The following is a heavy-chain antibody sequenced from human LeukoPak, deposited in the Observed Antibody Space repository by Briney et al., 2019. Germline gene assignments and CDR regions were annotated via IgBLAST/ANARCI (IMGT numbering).Heavy chain of an antibody. CDR3: ARGEDIAAAGLDY. V-gene: IGHV4-39*01. Sequence: SETLSLTCIVSGGSISSSTYYWGWIRQPPGKGLEWIGSIYYSGTTYYSPSLKSRVTISADTSQNQFSLKLTSMTAADTAVYYCARGEDIAAAGLDYWGQGTLVTVSS. CDR2: IYYSGTT. D-gene: IGHD6-13*01. J-gene: IGHJ4*02. CDR1: GGSISSSTYY.